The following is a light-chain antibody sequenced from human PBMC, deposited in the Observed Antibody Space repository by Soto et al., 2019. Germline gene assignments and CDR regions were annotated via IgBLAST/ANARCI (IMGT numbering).Light chain of an antibody. CDR1: QGVSYQ. V-gene: IGKV1-16*01. Sequence: DIQMTQSPFSLSASVGDRVTITCRASQGVSYQLGWFQQRPGKVPKSLIYDASTLQSGVPSRFSGRGSGTDFTLTISSLQLEDFGTYYCLQYDNPPFTFGPGTKVDI. CDR2: DAS. CDR3: LQYDNPPFT. J-gene: IGKJ3*01.